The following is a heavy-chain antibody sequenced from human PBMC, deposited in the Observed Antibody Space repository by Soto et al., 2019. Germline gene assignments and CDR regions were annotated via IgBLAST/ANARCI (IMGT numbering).Heavy chain of an antibody. V-gene: IGHV1-69*01. J-gene: IGHJ6*02. CDR1: GGTFSSYA. D-gene: IGHD2-15*01. CDR3: ARDPSIGYCSGGSCYSDYYYYGMDV. CDR2: IISIFGTA. Sequence: QVQLVQSGAEVKKPGSSVKVSCKASGGTFSSYAISWVRQAPGQGLEWMGGIISIFGTANYAQKFQGRVTITADESTSTAYMELSSLRSEDTAVYYCARDPSIGYCSGGSCYSDYYYYGMDVWGQGTTVTVSS.